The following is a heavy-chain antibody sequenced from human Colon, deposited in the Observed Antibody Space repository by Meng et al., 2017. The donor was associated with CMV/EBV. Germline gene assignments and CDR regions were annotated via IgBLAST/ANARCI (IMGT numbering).Heavy chain of an antibody. CDR3: ASLPLSGNRGFDDY. V-gene: IGHV3-48*04. J-gene: IGHJ4*02. Sequence: GGSLRLSCAASGFSFNIYSMHWVRQAPGKGLEWISYITGSSNTIYYADSVKGRFTVFRDNAEKSLFLQMTSLRAEDTAIYYCASLPLSGNRGFDDYWGPGTLVTVSS. D-gene: IGHD5-12*01. CDR1: GFSFNIYS. CDR2: ITGSSNTI.